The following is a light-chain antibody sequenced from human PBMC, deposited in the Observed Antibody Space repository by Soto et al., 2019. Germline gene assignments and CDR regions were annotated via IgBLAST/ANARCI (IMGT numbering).Light chain of an antibody. Sequence: QSVLTQPASVSGTPGQSITISCTGTSSDIGGYYYVSRYQHHPGKAPKLLIYQVTNRPSRVSNRFSGSKSGNTASLTISGLQADDEADYYCTSYSSSDIFYVFGTGTKLTVL. CDR1: SSDIGGYYY. J-gene: IGLJ1*01. V-gene: IGLV2-14*01. CDR2: QVT. CDR3: TSYSSSDIFYV.